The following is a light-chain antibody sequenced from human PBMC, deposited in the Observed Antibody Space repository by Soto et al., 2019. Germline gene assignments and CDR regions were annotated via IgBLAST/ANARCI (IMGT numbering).Light chain of an antibody. J-gene: IGKJ1*01. CDR2: AAS. CDR1: QGISNY. V-gene: IGKV1-27*01. CDR3: QKYNAAPLT. Sequence: DIQMTQSPSSLSASVGDRVTIACRASQGISNYLAWYQQKPGKVPKLLIYAASNLQSGVSSRLSGSGSGTDFTLTISSLQPEDVATYYCQKYNAAPLTFGQGTEVEIK.